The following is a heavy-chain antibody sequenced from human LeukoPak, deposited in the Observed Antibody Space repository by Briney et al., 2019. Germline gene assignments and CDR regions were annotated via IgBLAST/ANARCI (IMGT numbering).Heavy chain of an antibody. CDR3: AREGEHYYGSGSYYKAFDY. Sequence: GGSLRLSCAASGFTFGSYSMNWVRQAPGKGLEWVSSISSSSSYIYYADSVKGRFTISRDNAKNSLYLQMNSLRAEDTAVYYCAREGEHYYGSGSYYKAFDYWGQGTLVTVSS. CDR1: GFTFGSYS. D-gene: IGHD3-10*01. V-gene: IGHV3-21*01. CDR2: ISSSSSYI. J-gene: IGHJ4*02.